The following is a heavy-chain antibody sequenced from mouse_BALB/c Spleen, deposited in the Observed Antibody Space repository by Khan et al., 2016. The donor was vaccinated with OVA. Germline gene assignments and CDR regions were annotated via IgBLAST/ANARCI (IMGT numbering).Heavy chain of an antibody. V-gene: IGHV1-85*01. CDR2: IFPGDDST. CDR3: ARQYYGGNRYWCLDV. Sequence: QVRLQQSGAELVKPGASVKLSCKASGFTFTSYDFNWVRQRPEQGLEWIGWIFPGDDSTKYNEKFQGKATLTTDKSSSTAYMQLSRLTSEDSAVCFCARQYYGGNRYWCLDVWGAGTTVTVSS. J-gene: IGHJ1*01. CDR1: GFTFTSYD. D-gene: IGHD1-1*02.